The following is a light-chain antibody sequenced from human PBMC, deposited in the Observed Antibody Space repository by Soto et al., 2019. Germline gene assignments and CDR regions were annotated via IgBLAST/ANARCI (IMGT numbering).Light chain of an antibody. CDR2: KVS. V-gene: IGKV2-30*01. CDR3: MQALQTFT. J-gene: IGKJ3*01. CDR1: QSLVYSDGNTY. Sequence: DVVMTQSPLSLPVTLGQPAPISCRSSQSLVYSDGNTYLNWFQQRPGQSPRRLIYKVSNRDSGVPDRFSGSGSGTDFTLKISRVEAEDVGVYYCMQALQTFTFGPGTKVDNK.